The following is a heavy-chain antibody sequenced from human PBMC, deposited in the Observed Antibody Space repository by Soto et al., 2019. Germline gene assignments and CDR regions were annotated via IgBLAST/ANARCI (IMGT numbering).Heavy chain of an antibody. CDR2: IDPSDSYT. D-gene: IGHD1-7*01. CDR1: GDSFTRYW. CDR3: ATSSNKLGLPPKY. V-gene: IGHV5-10-1*01. J-gene: IGHJ4*02. Sequence: WESLTISCTCSGDSFTRYWISWVRQMPGKGLEWMGRIDPSDSYTNYSPSFQGHVTISADKSISTAYLQWSSLKASDTAMYYCATSSNKLGLPPKYWGQGTLVTVSS.